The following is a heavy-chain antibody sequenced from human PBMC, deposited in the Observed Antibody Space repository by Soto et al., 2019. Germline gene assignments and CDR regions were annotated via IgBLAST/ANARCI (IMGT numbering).Heavy chain of an antibody. CDR1: GITYTTYA. J-gene: IGHJ5*02. CDR3: ARAISGYVT. Sequence: QVQLVQSGSEVKKPGASVKVSCKASGITYTTYAIHWVRQAPGQGLEWMGWINTGNGNTRYSQRFQGRVTLTTDTPASTAYMDLSRLTSEDTAVYYCARAISGYVTWGQGTLITVAP. CDR2: INTGNGNT. V-gene: IGHV1-3*04. D-gene: IGHD5-12*01.